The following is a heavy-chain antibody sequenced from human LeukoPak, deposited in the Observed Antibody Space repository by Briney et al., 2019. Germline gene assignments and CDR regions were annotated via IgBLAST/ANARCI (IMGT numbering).Heavy chain of an antibody. Sequence: SETLSLTCTVSYGSISSGHYYWNWIRQPPWKGLEWIGYIYYSGSTYYNPSLKSRVTISVDTSNNHFSLKLSSVTAADTAVYYCARGETREMATIEAAFHIWGQGTMVTVSS. V-gene: IGHV4-30-4*08. D-gene: IGHD5-24*01. CDR1: YGSISSGHYY. CDR2: IYYSGST. CDR3: ARGETREMATIEAAFHI. J-gene: IGHJ3*02.